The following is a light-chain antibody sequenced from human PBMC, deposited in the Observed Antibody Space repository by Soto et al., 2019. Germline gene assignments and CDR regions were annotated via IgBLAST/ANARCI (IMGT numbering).Light chain of an antibody. J-gene: IGLJ1*01. CDR1: SNDVGRYNY. CDR2: DVA. CDR3: SSLTASNSFV. Sequence: QSALTQAAPVAGAPGQAITIFFPGTSNDVGRYNYASWYQQHPGKAPKLMIYDVANRPSGVSNRFSGSKSGNTASLTISGLQAEDEADYYCSSLTASNSFVFGTGTKVTVL. V-gene: IGLV2-14*01.